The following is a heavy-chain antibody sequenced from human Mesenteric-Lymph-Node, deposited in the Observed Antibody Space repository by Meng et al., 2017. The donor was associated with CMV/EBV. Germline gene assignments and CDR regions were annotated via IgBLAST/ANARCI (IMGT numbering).Heavy chain of an antibody. CDR3: AMTLAYCGGDCYSVEDY. D-gene: IGHD2-21*01. Sequence: STFSSYAISWVRQAPGQGLEWMGGIIPIFGTANYAQKFQGRVTITTDESTSTAYMELSSLRSEDTAVYYCAMTLAYCGGDCYSVEDYWGQGTLVTVSS. CDR1: STFSSYA. V-gene: IGHV1-69*05. J-gene: IGHJ4*02. CDR2: IIPIFGTA.